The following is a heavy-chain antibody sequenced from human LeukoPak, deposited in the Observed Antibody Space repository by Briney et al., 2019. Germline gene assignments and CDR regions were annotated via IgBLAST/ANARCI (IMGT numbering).Heavy chain of an antibody. CDR1: GGSISSSSYY. J-gene: IGHJ4*02. Sequence: SETLSLTCTVSGGSISSSSYYWGWIRQPPGNGLEWIGSIYYSGSTYYNPSLKSRVTISVDTSKNQFSLKLSSVTAADTAVYYCARHFKWELERPFDYWGQGTLVTVSS. CDR3: ARHFKWELERPFDY. D-gene: IGHD1-26*01. CDR2: IYYSGST. V-gene: IGHV4-39*01.